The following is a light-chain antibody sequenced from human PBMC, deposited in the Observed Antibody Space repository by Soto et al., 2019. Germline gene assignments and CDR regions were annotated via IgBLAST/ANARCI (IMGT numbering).Light chain of an antibody. V-gene: IGLV2-14*01. CDR1: SSDVGGYKF. Sequence: QSALTQPASVSGSPGQSITISCTGTSSDVGGYKFVSWYQHHPGEAPKLIIYEVANRPSGISNRFSGSKSGNTASLTISGLQAEDEADYYCGSYTGTSSYVLFGGGTKLTV. CDR3: GSYTGTSSYVL. J-gene: IGLJ2*01. CDR2: EVA.